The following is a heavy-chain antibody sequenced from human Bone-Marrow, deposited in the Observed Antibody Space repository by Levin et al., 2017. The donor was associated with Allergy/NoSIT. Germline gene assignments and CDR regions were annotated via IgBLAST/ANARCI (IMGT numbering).Heavy chain of an antibody. J-gene: IGHJ4*02. D-gene: IGHD3-10*01. V-gene: IGHV3-64*01. CDR1: GFTFSNYA. Sequence: GESLKISCAASGFTFSNYAMHWVRQAPGKGLEYVSGINNNGGMTPYASSVRGRFTISRDNSQNTLYLQMDNLTAEDMAVSYCARWTGVRDFELWGQGTLVIVSS. CDR3: ARWTGVRDFEL. CDR2: INNNGGMT.